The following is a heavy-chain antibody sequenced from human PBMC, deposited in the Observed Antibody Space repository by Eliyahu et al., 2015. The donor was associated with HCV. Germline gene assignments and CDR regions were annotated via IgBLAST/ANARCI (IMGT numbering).Heavy chain of an antibody. CDR2: IYASGNT. V-gene: IGHV4-61*02. Sequence: QVQLQESGPGLVKPSQTLSLTCTVSGGSISRGSYHWSWIRQSAGTGLECIGRIYASGNTPYNPSLKSRVTISVDTSKNQFSLYLSSVTAADTAVYYCVRGEGAGFCSSPACFQVGYYYYMDVWGKGTTVTVSS. D-gene: IGHD2-2*01. J-gene: IGHJ6*03. CDR1: GGSISRGSYH. CDR3: VRGEGAGFCSSPACFQVGYYYYMDV.